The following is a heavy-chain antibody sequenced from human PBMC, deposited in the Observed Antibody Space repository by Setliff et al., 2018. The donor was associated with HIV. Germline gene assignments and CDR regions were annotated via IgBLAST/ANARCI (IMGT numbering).Heavy chain of an antibody. CDR3: ARDSSASRTPPLH. CDR2: INSASGGT. Sequence: ASVKVSCKASGYTFTDYYIHWVRQAPGQGLEWMGWINSASGGTNYAQNFQGRVTVTRDTSINTAYVELRHLRSDDTAVYYCARDSSASRTPPLHWGQGTLVTVSS. CDR1: GYTFTDYY. J-gene: IGHJ4*02. D-gene: IGHD2-15*01. V-gene: IGHV1-2*02.